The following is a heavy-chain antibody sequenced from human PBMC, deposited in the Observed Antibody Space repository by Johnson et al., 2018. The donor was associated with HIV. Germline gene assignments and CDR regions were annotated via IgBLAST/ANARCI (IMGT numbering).Heavy chain of an antibody. J-gene: IGHJ3*02. Sequence: VQLVESGGGVVQPGRSLRLSCAASGFTFDHYAMHWVRQGPGKGLEWVAGIGWDGFTIGYVDSVKGRFTISRDNVQNSLSLQMNSLRPEDTAVYYCARGRFPEYIDIASGAFDIWGQGTMVTVSS. CDR1: GFTFDHYA. CDR3: ARGRFPEYIDIASGAFDI. V-gene: IGHV3-9*01. CDR2: IGWDGFTI. D-gene: IGHD5-12*01.